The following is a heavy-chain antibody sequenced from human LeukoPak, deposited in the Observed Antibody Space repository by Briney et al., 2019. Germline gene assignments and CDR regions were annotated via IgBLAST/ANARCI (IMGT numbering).Heavy chain of an antibody. J-gene: IGHJ4*02. D-gene: IGHD1-26*01. CDR2: INTDGRIT. CDR3: TRDGGSFCDFDY. V-gene: IGHV3-64*02. CDR1: GFSFRYFA. Sequence: GGSLRLSCVGSGFSFRYFAIHWVRQAPGKGLEYVSVINTDGRITYYADSVKGRFTISRDNSKNTVYLQMGSPRGDDMAVYYCTRDGGSFCDFDYWGQGALVTVSS.